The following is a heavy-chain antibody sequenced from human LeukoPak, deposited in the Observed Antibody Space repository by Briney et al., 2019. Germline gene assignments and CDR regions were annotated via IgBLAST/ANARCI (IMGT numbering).Heavy chain of an antibody. CDR3: ARDRRQWLRGPFDP. J-gene: IGHJ5*02. D-gene: IGHD6-19*01. Sequence: SETLSLTCTVSGGSISSYYWSWIRQPRGKGLEWIGYIYYSGSTNYNPSLKSRVTISVDTSKNQFSLKLRSVTAADTAVYYCARDRRQWLRGPFDPWGQGTLVTVSS. CDR2: IYYSGST. CDR1: GGSISSYY. V-gene: IGHV4-59*01.